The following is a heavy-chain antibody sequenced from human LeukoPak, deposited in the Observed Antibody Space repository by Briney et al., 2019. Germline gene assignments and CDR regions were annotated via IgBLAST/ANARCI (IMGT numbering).Heavy chain of an antibody. J-gene: IGHJ4*02. CDR2: IKSKTDGGTT. CDR1: GFTFSDYY. Sequence: PGGSLRLSCAASGFTFSDYYMSWIRQAPGKGLEWVGRIKSKTDGGTTDYAAPVKGRFTISRDDSKNTLYLQMNSLKTEDTAVYYCTTDLVPAAIMKLERDYWGQGTLVTVSS. CDR3: TTDLVPAAIMKLERDY. V-gene: IGHV3-15*01. D-gene: IGHD2-2*01.